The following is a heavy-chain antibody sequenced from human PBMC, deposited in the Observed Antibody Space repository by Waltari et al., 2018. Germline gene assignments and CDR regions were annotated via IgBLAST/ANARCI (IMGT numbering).Heavy chain of an antibody. V-gene: IGHV4-39*07. J-gene: IGHJ4*02. Sequence: QLQLQESGPGLVKPSETLSLTCHVSGGSISSSSYYRGWIRQPPGKGVAWIGSIYYSGSTYYNPSIKSRVTISVDTSKNQFSLKLSSVTAADTAVYYCARVRGDYYGSGSYYGGLFFDYWGQGTLVTVSS. CDR1: GGSISSSSYY. CDR3: ARVRGDYYGSGSYYGGLFFDY. CDR2: IYYSGST. D-gene: IGHD3-10*01.